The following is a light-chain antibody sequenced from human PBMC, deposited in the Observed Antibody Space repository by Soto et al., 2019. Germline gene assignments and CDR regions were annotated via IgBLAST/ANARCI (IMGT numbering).Light chain of an antibody. CDR2: GAS. J-gene: IGKJ5*01. Sequence: EIVMTQSPATLSVSPGERATLSCRASQSISSNLAWYQQKPGQAPRLLMFGASTRATGIPDRFSGSGSGTEFTLTVSSLQSEDFGVYYCQQYHNWPPITFGQGTRLEIK. CDR3: QQYHNWPPIT. V-gene: IGKV3-15*01. CDR1: QSISSN.